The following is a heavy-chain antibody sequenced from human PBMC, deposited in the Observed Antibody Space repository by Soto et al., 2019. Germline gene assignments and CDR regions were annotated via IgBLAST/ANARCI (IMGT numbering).Heavy chain of an antibody. J-gene: IGHJ4*02. CDR1: GYSYSTYS. CDR3: ARAVGAVLDH. D-gene: IGHD3-10*01. Sequence: QVQLVQSAAEVKKPGASVKVSCKASGYSYSTYSFIWVRQAPGRGLEWMGWIGAFNGNTNYAQKFQGRATMTTDTSTTTVYLELGSLTSDDTAVYYCARAVGAVLDHWGKGTLVTVSS. CDR2: IGAFNGNT. V-gene: IGHV1-18*04.